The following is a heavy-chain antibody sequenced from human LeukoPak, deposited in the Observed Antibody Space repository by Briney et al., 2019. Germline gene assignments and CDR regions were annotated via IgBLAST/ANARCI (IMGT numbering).Heavy chain of an antibody. J-gene: IGHJ4*02. CDR1: GFSFNRYG. CDR2: IWYDGSNK. Sequence: GGSLRLSCAAWGFSFNRYGMVCLREAPGKGLVFVAVIWYDGSNKYYGDSVQGRFTISRDNFRNTLYLEMNNLRVDNTALYYCAKGAGSGAVHYLDQWGQGTLVTVSS. D-gene: IGHD2-15*01. CDR3: AKGAGSGAVHYLDQ. V-gene: IGHV3-33*06.